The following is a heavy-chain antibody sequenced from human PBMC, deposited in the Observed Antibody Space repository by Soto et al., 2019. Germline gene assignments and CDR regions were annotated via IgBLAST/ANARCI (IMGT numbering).Heavy chain of an antibody. J-gene: IGHJ6*02. D-gene: IGHD6-13*01. Sequence: GASVKVSCKTSGYTFTNYAMHWVRQAPGQGLEWMGWINASNSKTKYAQKFQGRVAMTRDTSVSTTYMELSRLRSDDTAVYYCARDRYSSSWYYYYGMDVWGQGTTVTVSS. V-gene: IGHV1-3*01. CDR3: ARDRYSSSWYYYYGMDV. CDR1: GYTFTNYA. CDR2: INASNSKT.